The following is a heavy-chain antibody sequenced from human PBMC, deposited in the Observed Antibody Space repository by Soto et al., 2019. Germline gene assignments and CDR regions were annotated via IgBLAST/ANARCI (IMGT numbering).Heavy chain of an antibody. V-gene: IGHV4-4*07. CDR3: VRGRSYSVYDF. CDR1: GGSISGHS. J-gene: IGHJ4*02. Sequence: SETLSLTCTVSGGSISGHSWIWIRQPAGKGLEWIGHIYPSGSTSYNPSLRSRVTMSLDTSSNQIFLNLTSVTAADTAVFYCVRGRSYSVYDFWGPGTLVTAPQ. CDR2: IYPSGST. D-gene: IGHD5-12*01.